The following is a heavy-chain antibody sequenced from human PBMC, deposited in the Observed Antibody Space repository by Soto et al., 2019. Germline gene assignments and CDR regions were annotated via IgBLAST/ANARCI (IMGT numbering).Heavy chain of an antibody. D-gene: IGHD3-10*01. CDR1: GDSMSNYY. Sequence: SETLSLTCVVSGDSMSNYYWRWIRQPPGKGLEWIGDVSSSGSTNYNPSLKSRVTMSVDTSKNQFSLKLNSVTAADTAVYYCGRGLMVREVITHGMDFWGQGTTVTVPS. CDR2: VSSSGST. CDR3: GRGLMVREVITHGMDF. V-gene: IGHV4-59*01. J-gene: IGHJ6*02.